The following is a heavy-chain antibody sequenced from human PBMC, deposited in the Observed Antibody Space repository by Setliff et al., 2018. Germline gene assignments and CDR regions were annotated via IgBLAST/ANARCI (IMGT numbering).Heavy chain of an antibody. D-gene: IGHD6-6*01. V-gene: IGHV4-34*01. CDR1: GGTLTYYY. Sequence: SETLSLTCAASGGTLTYYYWTWIRQPPGKGLEWIGEINHSGTTNYNPSLRSRVTISIDSSRFQFSLNLRSVTAADTAVYYCARGRNVAIRLLDSWSQGNLVTVSS. J-gene: IGHJ4*02. CDR2: INHSGTT. CDR3: ARGRNVAIRLLDS.